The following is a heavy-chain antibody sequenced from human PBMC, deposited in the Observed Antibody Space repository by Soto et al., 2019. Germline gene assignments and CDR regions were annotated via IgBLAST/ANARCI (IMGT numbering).Heavy chain of an antibody. CDR2: IIPIFGTA. V-gene: IGHV1-69*06. Sequence: ASVKVSCKASGGTFSSYAISWVRQAPGQGLEWMGGIIPIFGTANYAQRFQGRVTITADKSTSTAYMELSSLRSEDTAVYYCASATMNGAFDIWGQGTMVTVSS. J-gene: IGHJ3*02. CDR1: GGTFSSYA. CDR3: ASATMNGAFDI. D-gene: IGHD3-22*01.